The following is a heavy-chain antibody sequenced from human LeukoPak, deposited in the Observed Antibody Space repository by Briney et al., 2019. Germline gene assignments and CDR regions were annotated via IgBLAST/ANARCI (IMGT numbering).Heavy chain of an antibody. CDR1: GFTFSSYA. CDR3: ASDPGGMVTTWPRVDY. D-gene: IGHD4-17*01. Sequence: GGSLRLSCAASGFTFSSYAMSWVRQAPGKGLEWVSAISGSGGSTYYADSVKGRFTISRDNSKNTLYLQMNSLRAEDTAVYYCASDPGGMVTTWPRVDYWGQGTLVTVSS. J-gene: IGHJ4*02. CDR2: ISGSGGST. V-gene: IGHV3-23*01.